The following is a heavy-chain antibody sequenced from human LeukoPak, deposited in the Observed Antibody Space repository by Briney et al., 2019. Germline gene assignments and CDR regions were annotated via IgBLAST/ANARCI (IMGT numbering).Heavy chain of an antibody. V-gene: IGHV4-59*01. CDR1: GGSISGSY. CDR3: ASLSSGSYNWFDP. CDR2: IYYSGST. D-gene: IGHD1-26*01. J-gene: IGHJ5*02. Sequence: SETLSLTCTVSGGSISGSYWNWIRQPPGKGLEWIGYIYYSGSTNYNPSLKSRVTISVATSKNQFSLKLSSVTAADTAVYYCASLSSGSYNWFDPWGRGTLVTVSS.